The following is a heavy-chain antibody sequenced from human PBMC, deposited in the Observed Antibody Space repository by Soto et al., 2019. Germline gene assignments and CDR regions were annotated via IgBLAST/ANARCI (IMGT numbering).Heavy chain of an antibody. CDR1: GGSVSSGSNY. J-gene: IGHJ5*02. D-gene: IGHD3-16*01. Sequence: LSLTCTVSGGSVSSGSNYWSWIRQPPGKGLEWIGYIYYTGSTNYNPSLKSRVTVSLDAAKNQFSLKLSSVTAADTAVYYCASFSLPLGPGFDPWGQGTLVTVSS. V-gene: IGHV4-61*01. CDR2: IYYTGST. CDR3: ASFSLPLGPGFDP.